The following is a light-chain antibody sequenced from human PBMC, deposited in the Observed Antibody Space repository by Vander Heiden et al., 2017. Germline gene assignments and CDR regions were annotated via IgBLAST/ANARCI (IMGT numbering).Light chain of an antibody. Sequence: VLTQSPGTLSLSPGERATLSCRASQSVSTYLAWYQQKPGQAPRLLIYGASRRATGIPDRFSGSGSGTDFTLTISRLEPEVFAVYYCQEFGSSFGPGTKVDIK. J-gene: IGKJ3*01. CDR1: QSVSTY. V-gene: IGKV3-20*01. CDR3: QEFGSS. CDR2: GAS.